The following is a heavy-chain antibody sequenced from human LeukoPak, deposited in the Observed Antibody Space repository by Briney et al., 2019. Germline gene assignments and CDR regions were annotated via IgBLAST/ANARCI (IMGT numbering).Heavy chain of an antibody. CDR3: ARDSGSYYGADY. CDR2: ISSNGGST. D-gene: IGHD1-26*01. CDR1: RFTFSSYA. J-gene: IGHJ4*02. Sequence: PGGSLRLSCAASRFTFSSYAMHWVRQAPGKGLEYVSAISSNGGSTYYANSVKGRFTISRDNSKNTLYLQMGSLRAEDMAVYYCARDSGSYYGADYWGQGTLVTVSS. V-gene: IGHV3-64*01.